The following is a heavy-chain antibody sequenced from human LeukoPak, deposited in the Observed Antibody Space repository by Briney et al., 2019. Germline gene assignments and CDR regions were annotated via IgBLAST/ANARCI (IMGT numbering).Heavy chain of an antibody. V-gene: IGHV4-59*01. CDR3: ARGGYTMTTVTNWFDP. CDR2: IYYSGST. J-gene: IGHJ5*02. CDR1: GGSISSYY. D-gene: IGHD4-17*01. Sequence: SETLSLTCTVSGGSISSYYWSWIRQPPGKGLEWIGYIYYSGSTNYNPSLTSRVTVSVDTSKNQFSLKLSSVTAADTAVYYCARGGYTMTTVTNWFDPWGQGTLVTVSS.